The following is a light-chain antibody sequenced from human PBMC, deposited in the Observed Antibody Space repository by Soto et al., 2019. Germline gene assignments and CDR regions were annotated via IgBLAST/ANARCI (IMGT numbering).Light chain of an antibody. CDR3: MQAVQSPRT. V-gene: IGKV2-28*01. CDR1: QSLVHSNGNKY. J-gene: IGKJ2*01. CDR2: LGS. Sequence: DIVMTQSPLSLPITPGEPASISCRSSQSLVHSNGNKYLEWYLQKPGQSPQLLIYLGSNRASGVPARFSGSGSGTDFTLKISRVEAEDVGVYYCMQAVQSPRTFGQGTKLEIK.